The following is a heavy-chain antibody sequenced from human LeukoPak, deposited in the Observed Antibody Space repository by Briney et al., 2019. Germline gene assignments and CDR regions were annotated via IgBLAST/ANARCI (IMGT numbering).Heavy chain of an antibody. CDR2: IYPSGGT. CDR1: GGSISGFY. Sequence: KPSETLSLTCIVSGGSISGFYWSWIRQPAGKGLEWIGRIYPSGGTNYNLSLKSRVTMSTDTSKNQFSLKLRSVTAADTAVYYCAREYGDLDYWGQGTLVTVSS. CDR3: AREYGDLDY. D-gene: IGHD4-17*01. J-gene: IGHJ4*02. V-gene: IGHV4-4*07.